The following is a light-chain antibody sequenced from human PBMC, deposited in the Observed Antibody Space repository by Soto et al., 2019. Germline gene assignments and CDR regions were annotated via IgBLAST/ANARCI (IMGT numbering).Light chain of an antibody. Sequence: QSVLTQPPSVSGAPGQRVTISCTGSSSHIGAGYDVHWYQQHPRTAPKLLIYGNSNRTSGVPDRFSGSKSGTSASLAITVLQAEDEADYYCQSYDSSLSGWVFGGGTQLTV. J-gene: IGLJ2*01. CDR1: SSHIGAGYD. CDR2: GNS. CDR3: QSYDSSLSGWV. V-gene: IGLV1-40*01.